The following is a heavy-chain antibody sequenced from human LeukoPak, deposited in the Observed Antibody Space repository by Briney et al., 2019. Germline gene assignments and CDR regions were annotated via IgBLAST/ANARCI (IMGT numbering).Heavy chain of an antibody. J-gene: IGHJ4*02. CDR3: ARYDNGKEYFDY. CDR1: GFRVTRNY. Sequence: GGSLRLSCAASGFRVTRNYVSWVRQAPGKGLEWVSFMYSGGGTSYADSVKGRFTISRDTSKNTPYLQMSSLRAEDTALYYCARYDNGKEYFDYWGQGTLVTVSS. V-gene: IGHV3-53*01. D-gene: IGHD1-1*01. CDR2: MYSGGGT.